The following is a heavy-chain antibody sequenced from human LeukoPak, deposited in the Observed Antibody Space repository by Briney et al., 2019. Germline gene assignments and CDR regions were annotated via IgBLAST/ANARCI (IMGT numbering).Heavy chain of an antibody. CDR3: ARRYCSGGSCRETPNWFDP. Sequence: GGSLRLSCAASGFTFSSYGMHWVRQAPGKGLEWVAFLRYDGSNKYYADSVKGRFTISRDNSKNTLYLQMNSLRAEDTAVYYCARRYCSGGSCRETPNWFDPWGQGTLVTVSS. D-gene: IGHD2-15*01. CDR1: GFTFSSYG. J-gene: IGHJ5*02. V-gene: IGHV3-30*02. CDR2: LRYDGSNK.